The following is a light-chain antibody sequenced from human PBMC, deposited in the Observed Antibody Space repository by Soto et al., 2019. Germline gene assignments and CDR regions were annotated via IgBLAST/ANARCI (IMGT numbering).Light chain of an antibody. CDR1: QSVSSSQ. Sequence: EIVLTQSPGTLSLSPGERATLSCRASQSVSSSQLAWYQQKPCQATRLIIFGASSRADGIPDRFSGSGSGTDFTLTISRLEPEDFALYYCQQYAGSHPWTFGQGTKVDIK. V-gene: IGKV3-20*01. CDR2: GAS. J-gene: IGKJ1*01. CDR3: QQYAGSHPWT.